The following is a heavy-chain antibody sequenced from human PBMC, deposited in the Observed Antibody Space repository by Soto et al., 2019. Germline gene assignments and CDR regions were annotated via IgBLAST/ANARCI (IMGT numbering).Heavy chain of an antibody. CDR3: ARDNYDSSGYYRNFDY. D-gene: IGHD3-22*01. CDR2: ISYDGSNK. V-gene: IGHV3-30-3*01. Sequence: LRLSCAASGFTFSSYAMHWVRQAPGKGLEWVAVISYDGSNKYYADSVKGRFTISRDNSKNTLYLQMNSLRAEDTAVYYCARDNYDSSGYYRNFDYWGQGTLVTVSS. J-gene: IGHJ4*02. CDR1: GFTFSSYA.